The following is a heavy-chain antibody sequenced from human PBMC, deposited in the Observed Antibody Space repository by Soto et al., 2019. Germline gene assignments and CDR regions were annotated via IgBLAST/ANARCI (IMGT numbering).Heavy chain of an antibody. CDR3: ATDRLEAAGDYFDY. J-gene: IGHJ4*02. D-gene: IGHD6-13*01. CDR1: GGTFSSYA. Sequence: ASVKVSCKASGGTFSSYAISWVRQAPGQGLEWMGGIIPIFGTANYAQKFQGRVTITADKSTSTAYMELSSLRSEDTAVYYCATDRLEAAGDYFDYWGQGTLVTVSS. CDR2: IIPIFGTA. V-gene: IGHV1-69*06.